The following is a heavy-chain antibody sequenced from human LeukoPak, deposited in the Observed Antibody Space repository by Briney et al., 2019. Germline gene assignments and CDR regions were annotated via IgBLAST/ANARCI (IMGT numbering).Heavy chain of an antibody. J-gene: IGHJ4*02. V-gene: IGHV4-4*07. D-gene: IGHD3-3*01. Sequence: SETLSLTCTVAGGSISSYYWSWIRQPAGKGLEWIGRIYTSGSTNYNPSLKSRVTMSVDTSKNQFSLKLSSVTAADTAVYYCAREPDGDYDFWSGPKFDYWGQGTLVTVSS. CDR2: IYTSGST. CDR3: AREPDGDYDFWSGPKFDY. CDR1: GGSISSYY.